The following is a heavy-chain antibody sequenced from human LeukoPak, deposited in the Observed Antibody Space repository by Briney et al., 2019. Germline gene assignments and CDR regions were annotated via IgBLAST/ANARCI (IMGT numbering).Heavy chain of an antibody. CDR2: FDPEDGET. CDR3: AIERTTVVPAAMLFAFDI. J-gene: IGHJ3*02. Sequence: GGSVKVSCKVSGYTLTELSMHWVRQAPGKGLEWMGGFDPEDGETIYAQKFQGRVTMTEDTSTATAHMALSSLRSADTAVYYCAIERTTVVPAAMLFAFDIWGQGTMVTVSS. V-gene: IGHV1-24*01. CDR1: GYTLTELS. D-gene: IGHD2-2*01.